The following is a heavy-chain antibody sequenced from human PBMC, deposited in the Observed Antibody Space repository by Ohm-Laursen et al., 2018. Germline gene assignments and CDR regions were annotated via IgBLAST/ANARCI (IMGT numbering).Heavy chain of an antibody. CDR2: ISYDGSNK. CDR1: GFTFSSYG. J-gene: IGHJ4*02. V-gene: IGHV3-30*18. CDR3: AEDRCSGISCPTGFDY. Sequence: SLRLSCAASGFTFSSYGMHWVRQAPGKGLEWVAVISYDGSNKYYADSVKGRFTISRDNSKNTLYLQMNSLRAEDTALYYCAEDRCSGISCPTGFDYWGQGTLVTVSS. D-gene: IGHD2-2*01.